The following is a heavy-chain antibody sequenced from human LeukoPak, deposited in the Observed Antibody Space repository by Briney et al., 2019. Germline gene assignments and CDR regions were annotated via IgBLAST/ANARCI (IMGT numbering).Heavy chain of an antibody. V-gene: IGHV3-48*03. CDR3: ARVRLTIAAALDD. CDR1: GFTFSSYE. J-gene: IGHJ4*02. Sequence: GGSLRLSCAASGFTFSSYEMNWVRQAPGKGLEWVSYISSSGSTIYYADSVKGRFTISRDNAKNSLYLQMKSLRAEDTAVYYCARVRLTIAAALDDWEQGTLVTVS. D-gene: IGHD6-13*01. CDR2: ISSSGSTI.